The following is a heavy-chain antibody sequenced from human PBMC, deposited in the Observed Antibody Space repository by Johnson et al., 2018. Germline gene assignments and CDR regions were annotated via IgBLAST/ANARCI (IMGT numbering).Heavy chain of an antibody. CDR2: INSDGSST. V-gene: IGHV3-74*01. J-gene: IGHJ1*01. Sequence: VQLVESGGGLVKPGGSLRLSCAASLIPFSTHTMTWVRQAPGKGLEWVSRINSDGSSTSYADSVKGPFTISRDNAKNPLQLQVNSLRAEETAVYYCAREDVSGGRYFQHWGQGTLVTVSS. CDR1: LIPFSTHT. D-gene: IGHD6-25*01. CDR3: AREDVSGGRYFQH.